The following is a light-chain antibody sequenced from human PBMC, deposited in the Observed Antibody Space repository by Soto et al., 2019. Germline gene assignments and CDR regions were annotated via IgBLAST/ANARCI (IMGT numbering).Light chain of an antibody. CDR1: SSDVGGYNY. J-gene: IGLJ1*01. CDR3: SSYTSYSTRYV. V-gene: IGLV2-14*03. CDR2: DVS. Sequence: QSALTQPASVSGSPGQSITISCTGTSSDVGGYNYVSWYQQHPGKAPKLMICDVSNRPSGVSNRFSGSKSCNSASLTISGLQAEDEDDYYCSSYTSYSTRYVFGAGTKVTVL.